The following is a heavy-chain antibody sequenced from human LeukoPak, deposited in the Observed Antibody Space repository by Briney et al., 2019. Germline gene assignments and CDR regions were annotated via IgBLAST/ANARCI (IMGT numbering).Heavy chain of an antibody. CDR2: ISGSGGST. V-gene: IGHV3-23*01. D-gene: IGHD3-22*01. J-gene: IGHJ5*02. Sequence: GGSLRLSCAASGFTFSSYAMSWVRQAPGKGLEWVSAISGSGGSTYYADSVKGRFTISGDNSKNTLYLQMNSLRAEDTAVYYCAKVWAYYYDQIAWGQGTLVTVPS. CDR3: AKVWAYYYDQIA. CDR1: GFTFSSYA.